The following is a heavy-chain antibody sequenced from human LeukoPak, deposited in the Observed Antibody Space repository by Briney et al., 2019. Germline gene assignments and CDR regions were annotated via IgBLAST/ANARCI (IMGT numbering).Heavy chain of an antibody. CDR1: GFTFSNYA. Sequence: PGGSLRLSCAATGFTFSNYAMHWVRQAPGKGLEWVAVISYDGSNKNYADSVKGRVTISRDNSKNTLYLQMNSLRTEDTAVYYCARGYSSSWYYFDYWGQGTLVTVSS. J-gene: IGHJ4*02. CDR3: ARGYSSSWYYFDY. D-gene: IGHD6-13*01. CDR2: ISYDGSNK. V-gene: IGHV3-30-3*01.